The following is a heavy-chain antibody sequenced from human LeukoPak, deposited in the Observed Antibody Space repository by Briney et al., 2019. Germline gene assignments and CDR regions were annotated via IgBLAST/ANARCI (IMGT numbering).Heavy chain of an antibody. Sequence: SETLSLTCTVSGGSLSSGSYYWSWIRQPAGKGLEWIGRIYTSGSTNYNPSLKSRVTISVDTSKNQFSLKLSSVTAADTAVYYCARDSSSSGYFQHWGQGTLVTVSS. CDR3: ARDSSSSGYFQH. V-gene: IGHV4-61*02. D-gene: IGHD6-6*01. CDR2: IYTSGST. CDR1: GGSLSSGSYY. J-gene: IGHJ1*01.